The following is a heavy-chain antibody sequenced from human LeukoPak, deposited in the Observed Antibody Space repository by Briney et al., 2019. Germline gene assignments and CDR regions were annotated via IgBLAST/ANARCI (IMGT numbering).Heavy chain of an antibody. CDR2: INHSGST. V-gene: IGHV4-34*01. CDR1: GGSFSGYY. CDR3: ARQSRRLSAANNIGNYNPDV. Sequence: SETLSLTCAVYGGSFSGYYWSWIRQPPGKGLEWIGEINHSGSTNYNPSLRSRVTISVDTSKNQFSLKVSSVTAADTAVYYCARQSRRLSAANNIGNYNPDVWGQGTTVTVSS. J-gene: IGHJ6*02. D-gene: IGHD1-7*01.